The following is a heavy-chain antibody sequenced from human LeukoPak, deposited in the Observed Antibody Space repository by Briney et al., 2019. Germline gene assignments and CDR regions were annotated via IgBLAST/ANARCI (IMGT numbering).Heavy chain of an antibody. D-gene: IGHD2-2*01. CDR3: ARVVVPAAMPYYYYYYGMDL. CDR2: INSDGSST. Sequence: GGSLRLSCAASGFTFSSYWMHWVRQAPGKGLVWVSRINSDGSSTIYADSVKGRFTICRDNAKNTLYVQMNSERGEDTAVYYCARVVVPAAMPYYYYYYGMDLWGQGTTVTVSS. J-gene: IGHJ6*02. V-gene: IGHV3-74*01. CDR1: GFTFSSYW.